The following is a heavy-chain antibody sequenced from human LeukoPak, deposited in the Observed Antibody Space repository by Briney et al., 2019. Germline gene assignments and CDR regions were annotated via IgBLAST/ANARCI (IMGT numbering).Heavy chain of an antibody. CDR1: GYTFTGYY. CDR3: ARDREGYSSGWYLVFDY. J-gene: IGHJ4*02. CDR2: INPNSGGT. Sequence: GASVKVSCKASGYTFTGYYMHWVRQAPGQGLEWVGWINPNSGGTNYAQKFQGRVTITTDTSTSTAYMELRSLTSDDTAVYYCARDREGYSSGWYLVFDYWGQGTLVTVSS. D-gene: IGHD6-19*01. V-gene: IGHV1-2*02.